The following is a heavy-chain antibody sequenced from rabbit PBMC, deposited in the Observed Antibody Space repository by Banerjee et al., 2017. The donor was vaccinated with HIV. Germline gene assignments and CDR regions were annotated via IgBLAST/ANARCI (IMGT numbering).Heavy chain of an antibody. CDR2: IWTGDGAT. D-gene: IGHD3-1*01. CDR1: GFSFSSNYW. J-gene: IGHJ4*01. V-gene: IGHV1S45*01. CDR3: ARDQWGVGGEPLFNL. Sequence: QEQLEESGGDLVKPGGTLTLTCTASGFSFSSNYWICWVRQAPGKGLELIACIWTGDGATYYASWAKGRFTVSKTSSTTVTLQMTSLTAADTATYFCARDQWGVGGEPLFNLWGPGTLVTVS.